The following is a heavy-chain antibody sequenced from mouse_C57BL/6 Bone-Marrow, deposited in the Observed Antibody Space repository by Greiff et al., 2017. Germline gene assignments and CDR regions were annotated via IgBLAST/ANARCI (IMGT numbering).Heavy chain of an antibody. CDR1: GFNIKDDY. V-gene: IGHV14-4*01. J-gene: IGHJ2*01. Sequence: EVHLVESGAELVRPGASVKLSCTASGFNIKDDYMHWVKQRPEQGLEWIGWIDPENGDTEYASKFQGKATITADTSSNTAYLQLSSLTSEDTAVYYCTTGNFDYWGQGTTLTVSS. CDR2: IDPENGDT. CDR3: TTGNFDY.